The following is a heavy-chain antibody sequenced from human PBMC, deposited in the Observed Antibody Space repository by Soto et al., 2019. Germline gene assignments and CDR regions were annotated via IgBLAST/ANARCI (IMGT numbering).Heavy chain of an antibody. J-gene: IGHJ4*02. CDR3: ASPRYYYDSTTYSDGHPADY. V-gene: IGHV3-30-3*01. Sequence: GGSLTLSCTASGFTFSSYAMHWVRPAPGKGLGWVAFISHDGNTTYYADSVKGRFSISRDNSNNTLYLQMNSLRTEDTAMFYCASPRYYYDSTTYSDGHPADYWGLGTLVTVSS. CDR1: GFTFSSYA. CDR2: ISHDGNTT. D-gene: IGHD3-22*01.